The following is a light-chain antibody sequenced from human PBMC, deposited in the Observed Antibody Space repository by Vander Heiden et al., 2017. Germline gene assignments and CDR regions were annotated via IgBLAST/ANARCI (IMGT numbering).Light chain of an antibody. J-gene: IGLJ2*01. Sequence: QSVLTQPPSVSGAPGQWVTIPCTGSSCNIGAGYDVHWYQQLPGTAPKRLIYGNSNRPSGVPDRFSGSKSGTAASLASTGLQAEDEADYYCQSYDSSLSGFVVFGGGTKLTVL. CDR1: SCNIGAGYD. CDR2: GNS. V-gene: IGLV1-40*01. CDR3: QSYDSSLSGFVV.